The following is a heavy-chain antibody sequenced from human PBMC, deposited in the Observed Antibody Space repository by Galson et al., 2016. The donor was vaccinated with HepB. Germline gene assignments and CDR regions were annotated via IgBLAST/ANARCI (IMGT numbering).Heavy chain of an antibody. Sequence: SLRLSCAASGFTFSHAWMSWVRQAPGKGLEVVSSISRSGDSTDYADSVKGRFIISRDNTKNTLSLQMNSLRAEDTAVYYCVQGSTAPAVWGKGTTVTVSS. J-gene: IGHJ6*04. CDR2: ISRSGDST. CDR3: VQGSTAPAV. CDR1: GFTFSHAW. D-gene: IGHD2-2*01. V-gene: IGHV3-23*01.